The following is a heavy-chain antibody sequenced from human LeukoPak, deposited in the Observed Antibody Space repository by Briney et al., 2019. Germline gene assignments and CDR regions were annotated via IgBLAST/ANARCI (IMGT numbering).Heavy chain of an antibody. Sequence: GGSLRLSCAASGFTFSTYWMSWVRQAPGKGLEWVANIKQDGSQENYVGSVKGRFTISRDNAKNSLYLQMNSLRAEDTAMYHCARVPIMDGRSGYRPPDSWGQGTLVTVSS. D-gene: IGHD3-22*01. V-gene: IGHV3-7*01. J-gene: IGHJ4*02. CDR3: ARVPIMDGRSGYRPPDS. CDR1: GFTFSTYW. CDR2: IKQDGSQE.